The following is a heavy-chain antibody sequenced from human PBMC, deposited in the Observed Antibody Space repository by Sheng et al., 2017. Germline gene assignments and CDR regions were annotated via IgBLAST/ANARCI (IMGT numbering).Heavy chain of an antibody. Sequence: QVQLVQSGAEVKKPGSSVKVSCKASGGTFSSYAISWVRQAPGQGLEWMGGIIPILGIANYAQKFQGRVTITADKSTSTAYMELSSLRSEDTAVYYCARTRVQLDRSGHYYMDVWGKGTTVTVSS. CDR3: ARTRVQLDRSGHYYMDV. CDR2: IIPILGIA. CDR1: GGTFSSYA. D-gene: IGHD1-1*01. J-gene: IGHJ6*03. V-gene: IGHV1-69*04.